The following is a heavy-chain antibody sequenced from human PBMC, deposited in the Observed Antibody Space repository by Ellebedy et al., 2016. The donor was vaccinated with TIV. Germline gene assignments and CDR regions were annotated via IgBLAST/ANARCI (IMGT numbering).Heavy chain of an antibody. CDR2: ISYDGSNK. CDR3: ARDEGDYDSSGYWIYGAIDY. Sequence: PGGSLRLSCAASGFTFSSYAMHWVRQAPGKGLEWVAVISYDGSNKYYADSVKGRFTISRDNSKNTLYLQMNSLRAEDTAVYYCARDEGDYDSSGYWIYGAIDYWGQGTLVTVSS. J-gene: IGHJ4*02. CDR1: GFTFSSYA. V-gene: IGHV3-30-3*01. D-gene: IGHD3-22*01.